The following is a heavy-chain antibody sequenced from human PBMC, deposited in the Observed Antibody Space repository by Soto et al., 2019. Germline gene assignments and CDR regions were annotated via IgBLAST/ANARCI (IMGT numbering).Heavy chain of an antibody. J-gene: IGHJ4*02. V-gene: IGHV2-5*02. CDR1: GFSLSTSGVG. CDR3: AHIPYDSSGPSVDY. CDR2: MYWDDDK. D-gene: IGHD3-22*01. Sequence: QITLKESGPTLVKPTQTLTLTCTFSGFSLSTSGVGVGWIRQPPGKALEWLALMYWDDDKRYSPSLKSRLTITKDTSKNQVVLTMTNMDPVDTATYYCAHIPYDSSGPSVDYWGQGTLVTVSS.